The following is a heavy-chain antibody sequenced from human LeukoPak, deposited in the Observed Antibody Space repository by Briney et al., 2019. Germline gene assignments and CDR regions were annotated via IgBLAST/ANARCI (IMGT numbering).Heavy chain of an antibody. Sequence: GASVKVSCKASGYTFTAYYIHWVRQAPGQGLEWMGRINPNSGGTNYAQKFQGRVTMTRDTSISTAYMELSRLRSDDTAVYYCARVPYNWNYAGFDPWGQGTLVTVSS. J-gene: IGHJ5*02. CDR1: GYTFTAYY. V-gene: IGHV1-2*06. CDR3: ARVPYNWNYAGFDP. CDR2: INPNSGGT. D-gene: IGHD1-7*01.